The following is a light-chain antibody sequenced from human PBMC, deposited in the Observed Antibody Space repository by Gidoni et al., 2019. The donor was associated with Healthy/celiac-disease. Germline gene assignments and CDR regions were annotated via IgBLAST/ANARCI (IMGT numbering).Light chain of an antibody. Sequence: DIQMTHSPSTLSASVGDRVTITCRASQSISSLLAWYQQKPGKAPKLLIYDASSLESGVPSRFSGSGSGTEFTLTISSLQPDDFATYYCQQYNSYPETFGQGTKLEIK. CDR2: DAS. V-gene: IGKV1-5*01. CDR3: QQYNSYPET. CDR1: QSISSL. J-gene: IGKJ2*01.